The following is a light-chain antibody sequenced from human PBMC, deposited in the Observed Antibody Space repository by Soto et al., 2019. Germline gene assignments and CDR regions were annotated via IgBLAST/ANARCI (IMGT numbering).Light chain of an antibody. Sequence: DIQMTQSPSTLTASVGDRVTITCRASQSISSWLAWYQQKPGKAPKLLIYQASSLESGDPSRFSGSASGTEFTLTISSLQPDDFATYYCQQYNSYSTFGQGTKVEI. CDR2: QAS. J-gene: IGKJ1*01. CDR1: QSISSW. V-gene: IGKV1-5*03. CDR3: QQYNSYST.